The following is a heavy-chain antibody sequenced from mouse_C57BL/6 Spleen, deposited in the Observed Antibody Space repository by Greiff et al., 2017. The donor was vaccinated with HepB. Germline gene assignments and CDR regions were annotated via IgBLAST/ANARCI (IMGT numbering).Heavy chain of an antibody. CDR2: IDPSDSYT. D-gene: IGHD1-1*01. V-gene: IGHV1-50*01. CDR3: ARPPYGSSPLWFAY. J-gene: IGHJ3*01. CDR1: GYTFTSYW. Sequence: QVQLQQPGAELVKPGASVKLSCKASGYTFTSYWMQWVKQRPGQGLEWIGEIDPSDSYTNYNQKFKGKATLTVDTSSSTAYMQLSSLTSGDSAVYYCARPPYGSSPLWFAYWGQGTLVTVSA.